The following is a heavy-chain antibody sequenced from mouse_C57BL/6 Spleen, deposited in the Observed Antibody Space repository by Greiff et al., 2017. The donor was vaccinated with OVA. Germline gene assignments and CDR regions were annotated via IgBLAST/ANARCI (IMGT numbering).Heavy chain of an antibody. J-gene: IGHJ1*03. CDR1: GFTFTDYY. D-gene: IGHD1-3*01. CDR2: IRNKTNGYTT. CDR3: ARYIGGKGYFDV. Sequence: EVQLVESGGGLVQPGGSLSLSCAASGFTFTDYYMSWVRQPPGKALEWLGFIRNKTNGYTTEYSASVKGRFTISRDNSQSILYLQMNALRAEDSATYYCARYIGGKGYFDVWGTGTTVTVSS. V-gene: IGHV7-3*01.